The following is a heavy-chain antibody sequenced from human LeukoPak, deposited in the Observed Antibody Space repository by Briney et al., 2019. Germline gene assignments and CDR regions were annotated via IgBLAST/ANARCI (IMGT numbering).Heavy chain of an antibody. CDR1: GGSISSGDYY. D-gene: IGHD3-10*01. J-gene: IGHJ4*02. Sequence: SETLSLTCTVSGGSISSGDYYWSWIRQPPGKGLEWIGYIYYSGSTYYNPSLKSRVTISVDTSKNQFSLKLSSVTAADTAVYYCAKLVGFGAPSDYWGQGTLVTVSS. CDR3: AKLVGFGAPSDY. V-gene: IGHV4-30-4*08. CDR2: IYYSGST.